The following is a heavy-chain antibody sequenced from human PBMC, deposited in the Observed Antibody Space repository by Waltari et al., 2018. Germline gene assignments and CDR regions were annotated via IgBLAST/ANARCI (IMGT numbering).Heavy chain of an antibody. CDR1: GFTFSNFW. CDR2: INGDGQII. J-gene: IGHJ4*02. CDR3: ARDRLTPSSPGDNFDH. D-gene: IGHD6-6*01. Sequence: EVQLVESVGGLVQPGGSLRLSCSASGFTFSNFWMHWVRHSPGKGLMWVSRINGDGQIITYAESVKGRFTISRDNAKSTLYLQMNSLRVEDTGLYYCARDRLTPSSPGDNFDHWGQGTLVTVSP. V-gene: IGHV3-74*01.